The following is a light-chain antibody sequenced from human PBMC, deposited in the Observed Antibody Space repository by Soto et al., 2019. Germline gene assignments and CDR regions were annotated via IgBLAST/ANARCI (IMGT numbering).Light chain of an antibody. J-gene: IGKJ1*01. CDR1: QSISSY. CDR3: QQYYSYPRT. CDR2: AAS. Sequence: DIQVAKSPSSLSASVGDRVTITCRASQSISSYLNWYQQKPGEAPKLLIYAASSLQSGVPSRFSGSGSGTDFTLTISCLQSEDFATYYCQQYYSYPRTFGQGTKVDIK. V-gene: IGKV1-39*01.